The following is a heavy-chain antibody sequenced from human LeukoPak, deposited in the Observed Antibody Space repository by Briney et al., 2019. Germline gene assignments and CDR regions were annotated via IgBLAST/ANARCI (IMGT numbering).Heavy chain of an antibody. J-gene: IGHJ6*02. CDR3: AREGSYQGDYYGMDV. Sequence: VASVKVSCKASGYTFTSYGISWVRQAPGQGLEWMGWISAYNGNTNYAQKLQGRVTMTTDTSTSTAYMELRSLRSDDTAVYYCAREGSYQGDYYGMDVWGQGTTVTVSS. CDR2: ISAYNGNT. V-gene: IGHV1-18*01. D-gene: IGHD1-26*01. CDR1: GYTFTSYG.